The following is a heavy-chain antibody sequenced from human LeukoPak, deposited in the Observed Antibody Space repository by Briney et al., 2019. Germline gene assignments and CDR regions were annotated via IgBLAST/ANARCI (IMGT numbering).Heavy chain of an antibody. CDR3: ARDYGGRTGYFDY. CDR1: GNSFGNYY. CDR2: IYTTGST. V-gene: IGHV4-4*07. J-gene: IGHJ4*02. Sequence: SETLSLTCTVSGNSFGNYYWSWIRQPAGKGLEWIGRIYTTGSTKYNPSLKRRVTMSVDTSKNQFSLKVSSVTAADTAVYYCARDYGGRTGYFDYWGQGILVTVSS. D-gene: IGHD4-23*01.